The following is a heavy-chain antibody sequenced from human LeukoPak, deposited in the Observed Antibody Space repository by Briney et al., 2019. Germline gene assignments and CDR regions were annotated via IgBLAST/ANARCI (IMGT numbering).Heavy chain of an antibody. CDR2: ISVRGHYK. V-gene: IGHV3-21*01. Sequence: PGGSLRLSCSASGFTFSSYNMNWLRHAPGKRLEGGSSISVRGHYKFYADSLKSRFTISRDDAKKSLYLQVNSLRAEDTAVYYCARDPSKMRGLYYMDVWGKGTTVTVSS. D-gene: IGHD3-10*01. J-gene: IGHJ6*03. CDR1: GFTFSSYN. CDR3: ARDPSKMRGLYYMDV.